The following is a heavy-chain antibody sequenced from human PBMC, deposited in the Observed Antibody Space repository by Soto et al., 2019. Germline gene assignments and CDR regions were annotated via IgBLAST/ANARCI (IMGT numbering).Heavy chain of an antibody. CDR1: GFSLSTSGVG. Sequence: QITLKESGPTLVRPTQTLTLTCAFSGFSLSTSGVGVGWIRQPPGKALEWLAVIYWDDSKHYSPSLRSRITITKVPSKNQAVLTMTNMDPMDTGTYYCAHKGPEDWPLDYWGQGTLVTVSS. J-gene: IGHJ4*02. V-gene: IGHV2-5*02. D-gene: IGHD3-9*01. CDR3: AHKGPEDWPLDY. CDR2: IYWDDSK.